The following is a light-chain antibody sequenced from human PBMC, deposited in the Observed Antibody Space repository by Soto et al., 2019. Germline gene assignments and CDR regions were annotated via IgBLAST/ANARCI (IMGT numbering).Light chain of an antibody. CDR2: DVS. CDR1: SSDVGGYNY. V-gene: IGLV2-14*01. Sequence: QSVLTQPASVSGSPGQSITIACTVTSSDVGGYNYVSWYQQHPGKAPKLMIYDVSNRPSGVSNRFSGSKSGNTASLTISGLQAEDEADYYCSSYTSSSLYVFGTGTKLTVL. CDR3: SSYTSSSLYV. J-gene: IGLJ1*01.